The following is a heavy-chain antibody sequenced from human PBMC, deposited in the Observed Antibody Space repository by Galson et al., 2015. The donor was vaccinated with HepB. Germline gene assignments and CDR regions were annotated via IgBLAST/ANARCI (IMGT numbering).Heavy chain of an antibody. V-gene: IGHV3-30*18. CDR3: ANIIREGQPRKRAQRHNDAFDI. J-gene: IGHJ3*02. CDR2: ISYDGSNK. CDR1: GFTFSSYG. D-gene: IGHD3-10*01. Sequence: SLRLSCAASGFTFSSYGMHWVRQAPGKGLEWVAVISYDGSNKYYADSVKGRFTISRDNSKNTLYLQMNSLRAEDTAVYYCANIIREGQPRKRAQRHNDAFDIWGQGTMVTVSS.